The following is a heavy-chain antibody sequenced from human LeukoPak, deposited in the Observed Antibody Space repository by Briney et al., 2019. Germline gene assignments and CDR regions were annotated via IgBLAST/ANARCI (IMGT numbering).Heavy chain of an antibody. J-gene: IGHJ4*02. Sequence: GGSLRLSCAASGFTFSSYAMSWVRQAPGKGLEWVSAISGSGGSTYYADSVKGRFTISRDNSKNTLYLQMNSLRAEDTAIYYCAKFHVNFSSGWLRSFDYWGQGALVTVSS. D-gene: IGHD6-19*01. CDR2: ISGSGGST. CDR1: GFTFSSYA. V-gene: IGHV3-23*01. CDR3: AKFHVNFSSGWLRSFDY.